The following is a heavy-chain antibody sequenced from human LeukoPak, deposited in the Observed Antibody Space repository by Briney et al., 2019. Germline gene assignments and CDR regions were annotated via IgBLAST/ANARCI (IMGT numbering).Heavy chain of an antibody. CDR2: LSSSGSTI. Sequence: PGGSLRLSCAASGFTFRDSYMSWIRQAPGKGLEYISYLSSSGSTIYYADSVKGRFTLSRDNAKNSLSLEMNSLRAEDTAVYYCARGKYSFDYWGQGTLVTVSS. CDR1: GFTFRDSY. CDR3: ARGKYSFDY. V-gene: IGHV3-11*01. J-gene: IGHJ4*02.